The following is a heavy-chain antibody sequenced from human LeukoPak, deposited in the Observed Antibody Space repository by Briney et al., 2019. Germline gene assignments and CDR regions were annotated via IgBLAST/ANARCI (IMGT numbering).Heavy chain of an antibody. CDR1: GGSISSGDYY. Sequence: SETLSLTCTVSGGSISSGDYYWSWVRQPPGKGLEWIGYIYYSGSTYYNPSLKSRVTISVDTSKNQFSLKLSSVTAADTAVYYCARGSVLLWFDRWGQGTLVTVSS. J-gene: IGHJ5*02. V-gene: IGHV4-30-4*01. CDR3: ARGSVLLWFDR. CDR2: IYYSGST. D-gene: IGHD3-10*01.